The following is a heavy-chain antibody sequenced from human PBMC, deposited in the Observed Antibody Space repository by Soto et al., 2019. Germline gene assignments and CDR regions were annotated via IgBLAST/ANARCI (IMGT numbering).Heavy chain of an antibody. D-gene: IGHD2-2*01. Sequence: SETLSLTCNVSGGSISTSRSYWAWIRQPPGKGLEWLANIFYSGSTYYNPSLASRVTVSVDKSKNEFSLKLSSVTAADTTVYYCARTLGYCSSTSCYAGHYYYYYYMDVWGKGTTVTVSS. CDR2: IFYSGST. J-gene: IGHJ6*03. V-gene: IGHV4-39*01. CDR3: ARTLGYCSSTSCYAGHYYYYYYMDV. CDR1: GGSISTSRSY.